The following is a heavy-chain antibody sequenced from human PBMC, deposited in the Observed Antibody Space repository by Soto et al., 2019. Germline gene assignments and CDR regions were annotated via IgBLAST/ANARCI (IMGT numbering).Heavy chain of an antibody. J-gene: IGHJ6*02. V-gene: IGHV1-69*13. CDR1: VGTFSSYA. Sequence: GXSVKVSCKASVGTFSSYAISWVRQAPGQGLEWMGGIIPIFGTANYAQKFQGRVTITADESTSTAYMELSSLRSEDTAVYYCARDALLDYYYYGMDDWGQGTTVTVSS. D-gene: IGHD1-1*01. CDR2: IIPIFGTA. CDR3: ARDALLDYYYYGMDD.